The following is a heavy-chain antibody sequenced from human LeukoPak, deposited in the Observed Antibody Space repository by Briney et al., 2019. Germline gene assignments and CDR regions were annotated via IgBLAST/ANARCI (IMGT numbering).Heavy chain of an antibody. Sequence: GGSLRLSCAASGFTFSSYAMHWVRQAPGKGLEWVAVISYDGSNKYYADSVKGRFTISRDNSKNTLYLQMNSLRAEDTAVYYCARRRGVQLWSEDYYYGMDVWGQGTTVTVSS. V-gene: IGHV3-30-3*01. CDR2: ISYDGSNK. J-gene: IGHJ6*02. D-gene: IGHD5-18*01. CDR3: ARRRGVQLWSEDYYYGMDV. CDR1: GFTFSSYA.